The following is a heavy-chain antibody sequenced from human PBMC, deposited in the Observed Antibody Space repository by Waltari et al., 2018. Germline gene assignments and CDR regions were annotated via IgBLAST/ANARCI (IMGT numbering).Heavy chain of an antibody. CDR1: GFTLSAYG. CDR3: ARGRDPGVVGGLSF. Sequence: GFTLSAYGMHWVRQAPGKGLEWVSVIYSGGSTKYADSVQGRFIISRENSRNMVYLQMSSLTTEDTAVYYCARGRDPGVVGGLSFWGLGTLVTVSS. CDR2: IYSGGST. V-gene: IGHV3-23*03. D-gene: IGHD1-26*01. J-gene: IGHJ4*02.